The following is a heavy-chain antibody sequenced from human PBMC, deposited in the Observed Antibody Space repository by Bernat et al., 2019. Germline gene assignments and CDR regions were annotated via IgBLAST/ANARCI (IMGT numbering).Heavy chain of an antibody. Sequence: EVQLVESGGGLVQPGGSLRLSCAASGFTVSSNYMSWVRQAPGKGLEWVSVIYSGGSTYYADSVKGRFTIYRDNSKNTLYLQMNSLRAEDTAVYYCARLDGYLPRELWYFDLWGRGTLVTVSS. CDR3: ARLDGYLPRELWYFDL. V-gene: IGHV3-66*04. J-gene: IGHJ2*01. CDR2: IYSGGST. CDR1: GFTVSSNY. D-gene: IGHD5-24*01.